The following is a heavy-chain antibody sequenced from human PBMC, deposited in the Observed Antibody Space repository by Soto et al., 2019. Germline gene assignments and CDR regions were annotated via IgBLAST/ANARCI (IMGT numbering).Heavy chain of an antibody. CDR1: GFTFSSYD. V-gene: IGHV3-13*01. CDR3: ARASRTPYYYYGMDV. CDR2: IGTAGDT. D-gene: IGHD1-7*01. Sequence: GGSLRLSCAASGFTFSSYDMHWVRQATGKGLEWVSAIGTAGDTYYPGSVKGRFTISRENAKNSLYLQMNSLRAEDTAVYYCARASRTPYYYYGMDVWGQGTTVTVSS. J-gene: IGHJ6*02.